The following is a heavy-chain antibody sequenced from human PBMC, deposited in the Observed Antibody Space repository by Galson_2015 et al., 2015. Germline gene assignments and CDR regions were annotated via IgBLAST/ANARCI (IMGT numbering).Heavy chain of an antibody. CDR3: ARVLGSWFDY. CDR1: GFTFSSYW. D-gene: IGHD6-13*01. V-gene: IGHV3-74*01. J-gene: IGHJ4*02. CDR2: INSDGSST. Sequence: SLRLSCAASGFTFSSYWMHWVRQAPGKRLVWVSRINSDGSSTSYADSVKGRFTISRDNAKNTLYLQMNSLRAKDTAVYYCARVLGSWFDYWVQGTLVTVSS.